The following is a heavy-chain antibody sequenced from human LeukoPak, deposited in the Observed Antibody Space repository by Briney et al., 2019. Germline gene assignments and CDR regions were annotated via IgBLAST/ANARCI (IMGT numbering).Heavy chain of an antibody. CDR3: TKESDYSNAAPEWGFDS. Sequence: GGSLKLSCVASGFASRRYAMSWVRQAPGEGLERVSGISGCSSHTADAESVKGRFIIFRDDSRNTLYLQMYSLRADDTAVYYCTKESDYSNAAPEWGFDSWGQGTLVTVSS. J-gene: IGHJ4*02. CDR2: ISGCSSHT. V-gene: IGHV3-23*01. CDR1: GFASRRYA. D-gene: IGHD4-11*01.